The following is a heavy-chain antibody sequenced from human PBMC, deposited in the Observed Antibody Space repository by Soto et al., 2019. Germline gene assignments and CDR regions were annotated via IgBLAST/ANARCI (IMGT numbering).Heavy chain of an antibody. CDR2: IYYSGST. J-gene: IGHJ4*02. Sequence: PSETLSLTCTVSGGSISSSSYYWGWIRQHPGKGLEWIGYIYYSGSTYYNPSLKSRVTISVDTSKNQFSLKLSSVTAADTAVYYCARVRPDYYDSTGYWIDYWGQGTLVTVSS. CDR3: ARVRPDYYDSTGYWIDY. CDR1: GGSISSSSYY. V-gene: IGHV4-31*03. D-gene: IGHD3-22*01.